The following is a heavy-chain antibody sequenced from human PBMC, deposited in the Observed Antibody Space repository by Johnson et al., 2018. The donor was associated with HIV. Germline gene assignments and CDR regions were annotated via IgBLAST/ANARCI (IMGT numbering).Heavy chain of an antibody. D-gene: IGHD4-17*01. J-gene: IGHJ3*02. Sequence: MQVVESGGGLVQPGRSLRLSCAASGFTFDDYAMHWVRQAPGKGLVWVSGINWNGGSTGYADSVKDRFTISRDNAKNSLYLQMNSLRAEDTALYYCARDATPWGGDHVGYAFDMWGQGTMVTVSS. CDR1: GFTFDDYA. CDR2: INWNGGST. CDR3: ARDATPWGGDHVGYAFDM. V-gene: IGHV3-20*04.